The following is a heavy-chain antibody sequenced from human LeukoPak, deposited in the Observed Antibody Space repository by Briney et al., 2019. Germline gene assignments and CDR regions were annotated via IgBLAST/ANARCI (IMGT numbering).Heavy chain of an antibody. D-gene: IGHD3-22*01. CDR3: AKEGGNYYDSSGTDFDY. Sequence: SVRVSCKASGGTFSSYAISWVRQAPGQGLEWMGGIIPIFGTANYAQKFQGRVTITADESTSTAYMELSSLRSEDTAVYYCAKEGGNYYDSSGTDFDYWGQGTLVPVSS. V-gene: IGHV1-69*01. J-gene: IGHJ4*02. CDR1: GGTFSSYA. CDR2: IIPIFGTA.